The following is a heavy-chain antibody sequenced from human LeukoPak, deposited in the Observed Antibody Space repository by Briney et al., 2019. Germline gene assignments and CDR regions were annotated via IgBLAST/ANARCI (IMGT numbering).Heavy chain of an antibody. Sequence: SETLSLTCTVSGXSVSSDLDYWSWIRHPPGKGLEWIGYVYYSGSTHYNPSLKSRVTISIDTSKNQFSLKLNSVTAADTAVYYCAREPIVGATLDYWGQGTLVTVSS. J-gene: IGHJ4*02. D-gene: IGHD1-26*01. CDR1: GXSVSSDLDY. CDR2: VYYSGST. V-gene: IGHV4-61*01. CDR3: AREPIVGATLDY.